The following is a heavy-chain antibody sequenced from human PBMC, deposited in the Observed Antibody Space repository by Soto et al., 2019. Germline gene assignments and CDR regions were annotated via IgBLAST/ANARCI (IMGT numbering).Heavy chain of an antibody. CDR1: GFTFSSYS. Sequence: PGGSLRLSCAASGFTFSSYSMNWVRQAPGKGLEWVSYISSSSSTIYYADSVKGRFTISRDNAKNSLYLQMNSLRADDTAVYYCARDRRIEEWAEPAWYFDLWGRGTLVTVSS. D-gene: IGHD1-1*01. V-gene: IGHV3-48*01. CDR2: ISSSSSTI. CDR3: ARDRRIEEWAEPAWYFDL. J-gene: IGHJ2*01.